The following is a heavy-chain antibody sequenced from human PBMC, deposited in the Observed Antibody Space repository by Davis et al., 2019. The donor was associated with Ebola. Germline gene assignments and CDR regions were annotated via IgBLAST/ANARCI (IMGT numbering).Heavy chain of an antibody. J-gene: IGHJ4*02. V-gene: IGHV4-59*11. CDR2: SGGT. Sequence: PGGSLRLSCSVSGVSISSHCWSWVRQAPGKGLEFIAYSGGTIYSPSLKGRVSISIDTSKNQFSLKLTSVTAADTAFYYCARDQKGDGYSSFEYWGQGVLVTVSS. CDR3: ARDQKGDGYSSFEY. CDR1: GVSISSHC. D-gene: IGHD5-24*01.